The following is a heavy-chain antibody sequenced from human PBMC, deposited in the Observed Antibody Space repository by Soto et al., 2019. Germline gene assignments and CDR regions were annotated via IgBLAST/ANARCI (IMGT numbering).Heavy chain of an antibody. CDR1: PYTFTNYA. J-gene: IGHJ4*02. CDR3: ARDGAVAGNTNFDY. Sequence: SVKVSFNASPYTFTNYAIHWVRQVPGQRLEWMGWINAGNANTKYSQKFQGRVTISRDTSASTAYMELSSLRSEDTAVYYCARDGAVAGNTNFDYWGQGTLVTVSS. V-gene: IGHV1-3*01. CDR2: INAGNANT. D-gene: IGHD6-19*01.